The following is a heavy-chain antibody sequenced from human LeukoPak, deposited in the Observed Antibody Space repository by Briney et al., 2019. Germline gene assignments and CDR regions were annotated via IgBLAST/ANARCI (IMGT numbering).Heavy chain of an antibody. CDR3: ARNTGGGYSYGYGDY. Sequence: PGRSLRLSCAASGFTFSSYAMHWVRQAPGKGLEWVAVISYDGSNKYYADSVKGRFTISRDNSKNTLYLQMNSLRAEDTAVYYCARNTGGGYSYGYGDYWGQGTLVTVSS. D-gene: IGHD5-18*01. CDR2: ISYDGSNK. CDR1: GFTFSSYA. J-gene: IGHJ4*02. V-gene: IGHV3-30*04.